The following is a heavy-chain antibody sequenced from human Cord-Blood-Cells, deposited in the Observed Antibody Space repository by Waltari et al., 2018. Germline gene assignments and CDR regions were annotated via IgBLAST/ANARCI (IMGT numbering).Heavy chain of an antibody. D-gene: IGHD2-2*01. Sequence: QVQLVQSGAEVKKPGSSVKVSCKASGDTFSSYAISWVRQAPGQGLEWMGGIIPIFGTANYAQKFQGRVTITADESTSTAYMELSSLRSEDTAVYYCARDRLGYCSSTSCYYFDYWGQGTLVTVSS. CDR2: IIPIFGTA. V-gene: IGHV1-69*01. CDR1: GDTFSSYA. J-gene: IGHJ4*02. CDR3: ARDRLGYCSSTSCYYFDY.